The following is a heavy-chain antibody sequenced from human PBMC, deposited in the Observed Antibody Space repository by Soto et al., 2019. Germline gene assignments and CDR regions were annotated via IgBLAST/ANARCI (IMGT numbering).Heavy chain of an antibody. Sequence: GGSLRLSCAASGFTFSSYSMNWVRQAPGKGLEWVSSISSSSSYIYYADSVKGRFTISRDNAKNSLYLQMNSLRAEDTAVYYCARAKRKGYSSGYAFDYWGQGTLVTVSS. D-gene: IGHD6-19*01. CDR1: GFTFSSYS. CDR2: ISSSSSYI. V-gene: IGHV3-21*01. J-gene: IGHJ4*02. CDR3: ARAKRKGYSSGYAFDY.